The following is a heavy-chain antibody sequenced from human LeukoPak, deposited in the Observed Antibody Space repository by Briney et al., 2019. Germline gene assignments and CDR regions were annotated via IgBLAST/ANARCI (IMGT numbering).Heavy chain of an antibody. CDR3: AKGTGYSSSWYSFDY. D-gene: IGHD6-13*01. Sequence: GGSLRLSCAASGFTFSSYAMSWVRQAPGEGLEWVSAISGSGGSTYYADSVKGRFTISRDNSKNTLYLQMNSLRAEDTAVYYCAKGTGYSSSWYSFDYWGQGTLVTVSS. J-gene: IGHJ4*02. CDR1: GFTFSSYA. CDR2: ISGSGGST. V-gene: IGHV3-23*01.